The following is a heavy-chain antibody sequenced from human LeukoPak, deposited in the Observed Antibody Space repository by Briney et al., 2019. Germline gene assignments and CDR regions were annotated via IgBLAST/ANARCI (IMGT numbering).Heavy chain of an antibody. CDR2: IYYSGST. D-gene: IGHD3-10*01. CDR1: GGSISSSNYY. Sequence: SETLSLTCTVSGGSISSSNYYWGWIRQPPGKGLEWIGSIYYSGSTYYNPSLKSRVTISVDASKNQFSLKLSSVTAADTAVYYCARHERSRELYYYGSGSSVYDYWGQGTLVTVSS. V-gene: IGHV4-39*01. CDR3: ARHERSRELYYYGSGSSVYDY. J-gene: IGHJ4*02.